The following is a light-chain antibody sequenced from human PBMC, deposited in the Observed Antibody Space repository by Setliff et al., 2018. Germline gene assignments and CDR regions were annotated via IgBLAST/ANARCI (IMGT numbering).Light chain of an antibody. CDR1: SSDVGYYDR. V-gene: IGLV2-18*02. Sequence: QSVLTQPPSVSGSPGQSVTISCTGTSSDVGYYDRVSWYQQPPGTAPKLMIYDVSSRPSGAPDRFSGSKSGNTASLTISGLQADDEADYYCSSYSTRTSLDVFGTGTKVTVL. CDR3: SSYSTRTSLDV. CDR2: DVS. J-gene: IGLJ1*01.